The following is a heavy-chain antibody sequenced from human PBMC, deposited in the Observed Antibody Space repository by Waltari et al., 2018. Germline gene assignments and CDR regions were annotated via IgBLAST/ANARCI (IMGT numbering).Heavy chain of an antibody. CDR1: GFTSSSYA. V-gene: IGHV3-30*18. CDR2: IWYDGNNK. Sequence: QVQLVESGGGVVQPGRSLRLSWSAPGFTSSSYAMHRVRQAPGTGLEWVAIIWYDGNNKYYADSVKGRFTISRDNSKNTLYLQMNSLRAEDTTIYYCAKGEGAAGPPDSWGQGTLVTVSS. D-gene: IGHD6-13*01. CDR3: AKGEGAAGPPDS. J-gene: IGHJ4*02.